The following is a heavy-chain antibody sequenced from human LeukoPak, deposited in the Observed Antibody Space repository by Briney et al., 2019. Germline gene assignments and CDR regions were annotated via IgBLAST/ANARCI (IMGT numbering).Heavy chain of an antibody. D-gene: IGHD4-23*01. Sequence: ETLSLTCAVYGGSFSGYYWSWVRQAPGKGLEWVSSISSSSSYIYYADSVKGRFTISRDNAKNSLYLQMNSLRAEDTAVYYCARDDYGGNSGDYWGQGTLVTVSS. CDR2: ISSSSSYI. J-gene: IGHJ4*02. CDR3: ARDDYGGNSGDY. CDR1: GGSFSGYY. V-gene: IGHV3-21*01.